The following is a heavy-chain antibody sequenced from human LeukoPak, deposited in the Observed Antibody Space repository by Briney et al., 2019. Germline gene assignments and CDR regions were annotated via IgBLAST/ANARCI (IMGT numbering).Heavy chain of an antibody. V-gene: IGHV4-4*07. CDR2: IYTSGST. Sequence: SETLSLTCTVSGGSISSYYWTWIRQPDGKGLEWIGRIYTSGSTNYNPSLKSRVTMSVDTSNNQFSLNLSSVTAADTAVYYCARQIIAAGKNYYGMDVWGQGTTVTVSS. CDR1: GGSISSYY. CDR3: ARQIIAAGKNYYGMDV. J-gene: IGHJ6*02. D-gene: IGHD6-13*01.